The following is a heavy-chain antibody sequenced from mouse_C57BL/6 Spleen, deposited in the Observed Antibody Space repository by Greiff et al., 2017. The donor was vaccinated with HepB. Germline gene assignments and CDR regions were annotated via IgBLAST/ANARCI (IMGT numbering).Heavy chain of an antibody. CDR2: IHPNSGST. Sequence: VQLQQSGAELVKPGASVKLSCKASGYTFTSYWMHWVKQRPGQGLEWIGMIHPNSGSTNYNEKFKSKATLTVDKSSSTAYMQLSSLTSEDSAVYYCARATGDYDGSSYEGDWYLDVWGTGTRVNVAS. V-gene: IGHV1-64*01. J-gene: IGHJ1*03. CDR3: ARATGDYDGSSYEGDWYLDV. CDR1: GYTFTSYW. D-gene: IGHD1-1*01.